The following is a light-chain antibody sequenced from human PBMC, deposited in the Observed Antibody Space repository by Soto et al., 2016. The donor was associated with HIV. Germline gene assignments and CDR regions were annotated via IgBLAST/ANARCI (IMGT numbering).Light chain of an antibody. Sequence: DIQMTQSPSTLSASVGDRVTITCRASQGISSYLAWYQQKPGKAPKLLIYAASTLQSGVPSRFSGSGSGTEFTLTISSLQPEDFATYYCQQLNSYITFGPGTKVDIK. CDR1: QGISSY. CDR2: AAS. J-gene: IGKJ3*01. V-gene: IGKV1-9*01. CDR3: QQLNSYIT.